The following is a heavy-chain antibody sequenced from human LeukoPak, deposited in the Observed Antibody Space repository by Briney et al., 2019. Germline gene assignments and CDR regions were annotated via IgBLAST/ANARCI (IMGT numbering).Heavy chain of an antibody. J-gene: IGHJ1*01. CDR3: VGDGRDGYNIYFHH. D-gene: IGHD5-24*01. CDR2: INSGGDGI. Sequence: GGSLRLSCAASGFIFSDYEMNWVRQAPGKGLEWVSYINSGGDGIYYADSAKGRFTISRDNSKNTVYLQMTSLRAEDTAVYYCVGDGRDGYNIYFHHWGQGTLVTVSS. V-gene: IGHV3-48*03. CDR1: GFIFSDYE.